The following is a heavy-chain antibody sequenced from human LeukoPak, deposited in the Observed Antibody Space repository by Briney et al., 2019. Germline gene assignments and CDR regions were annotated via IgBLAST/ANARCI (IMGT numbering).Heavy chain of an antibody. CDR2: IYSSGST. CDR3: ARALYCSSTSCFYFDY. CDR1: GGSISSYY. D-gene: IGHD2-2*01. V-gene: IGHV4-4*07. Sequence: PSETLSLTCTVSGGSISSYYWSWIRQPAGKGLEWIGRIYSSGSTNYNPSLKSRVTMSVDTSKNQFSLKLTPVTAADTAVYYCARALYCSSTSCFYFDYWGQGTLVTVSS. J-gene: IGHJ4*02.